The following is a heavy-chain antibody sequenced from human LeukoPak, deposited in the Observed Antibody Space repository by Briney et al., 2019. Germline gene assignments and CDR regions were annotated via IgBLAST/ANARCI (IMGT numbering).Heavy chain of an antibody. J-gene: IGHJ5*02. D-gene: IGHD3-22*01. CDR2: INPIFGTA. V-gene: IGHV1-69*13. CDR1: GYTFTDYY. CDR3: GGMFTAYDSGGNNWFDP. Sequence: GASVKVSCKASGYTFTDYYMHWVRQAPGQGREWMGWINPIFGTANYAQKFQGRVTITADESTSTAYIALSIPRSEDTAVYYCGGMFTAYDSGGNNWFDPWGQVTLVTVAS.